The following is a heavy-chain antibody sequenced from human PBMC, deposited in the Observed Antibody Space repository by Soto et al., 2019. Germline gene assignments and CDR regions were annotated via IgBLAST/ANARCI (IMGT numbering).Heavy chain of an antibody. V-gene: IGHV3-11*06. CDR3: ARKYCSGGSCYNAFDI. D-gene: IGHD2-15*01. CDR2: ISSSSSYT. J-gene: IGHJ3*02. CDR1: GFTFSDYY. Sequence: GGSLRLSCAASGFTFSDYYMSWIRQAPGKGLEWVSYISSSSSYTNYADSVKGRFTISRDNAKNSLYLQMNSLRAEDTAVYYCARKYCSGGSCYNAFDIWGQGTMVTVSS.